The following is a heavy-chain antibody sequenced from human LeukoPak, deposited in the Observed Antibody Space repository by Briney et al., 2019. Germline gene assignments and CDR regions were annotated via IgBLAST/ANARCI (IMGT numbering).Heavy chain of an antibody. J-gene: IGHJ3*02. CDR1: GLTFNNYA. CDR3: ARSTTKLGYSYGFRVPDAFDI. D-gene: IGHD5-18*01. V-gene: IGHV3-23*01. CDR2: ISGRGASK. Sequence: GGSLRPSCAVSGLTFNNYAMSWVRQAPGKGLEWVSGISGRGASKYYADSVKGRFTISRDNSKNTLYLQMNSLRAEDTAVYYCARSTTKLGYSYGFRVPDAFDIWGQGTMVTVSS.